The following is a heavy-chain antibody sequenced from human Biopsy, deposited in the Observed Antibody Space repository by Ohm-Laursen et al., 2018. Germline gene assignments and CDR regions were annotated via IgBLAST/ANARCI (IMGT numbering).Heavy chain of an antibody. Sequence: SETLSLTCTVSGGSMSDHYWSWLRQTPGKGLEWLGYLYYTGKTTYNPSLESRITISVDTSKNKFSLQLDSMTAADTAVYYCGRVWLWRGYGMDVWGQGTTVTVS. CDR1: GGSMSDHY. CDR2: LYYTGKT. CDR3: GRVWLWRGYGMDV. J-gene: IGHJ6*02. V-gene: IGHV4-59*11. D-gene: IGHD6-19*01.